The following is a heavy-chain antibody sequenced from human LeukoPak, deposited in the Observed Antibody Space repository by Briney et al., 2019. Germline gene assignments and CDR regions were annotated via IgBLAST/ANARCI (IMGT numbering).Heavy chain of an antibody. V-gene: IGHV4-39*01. CDR1: GGSISSSSYY. D-gene: IGHD3-3*01. CDR3: AASELDYDFWSGSPWGGWFDP. CDR2: IYYSGST. Sequence: SETLSLTCTVSGGSISSSSYYWGWIRQPPGKGLEWIGSIYYSGSTYYNPSLKSRVTISVDTSKNQFSLKLSSVTAADTAVYYCAASELDYDFWSGSPWGGWFDPWGQGTLVTVSS. J-gene: IGHJ5*02.